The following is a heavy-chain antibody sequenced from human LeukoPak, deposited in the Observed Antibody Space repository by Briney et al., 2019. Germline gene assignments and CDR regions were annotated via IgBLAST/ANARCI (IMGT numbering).Heavy chain of an antibody. V-gene: IGHV4-4*07. J-gene: IGHJ6*03. D-gene: IGHD1-14*01. CDR1: GGSISSYY. Sequence: SSETLSLTCTGSGGSISSYYWSWIRQPAGKGLEWIGRIYTSGSTNYNPSLKSRVTMSVDTSKNQFSLKLSSVTAADTAVYYCARDLRGDEPVAGVYMDVWGKGTTVTVSS. CDR3: ARDLRGDEPVAGVYMDV. CDR2: IYTSGST.